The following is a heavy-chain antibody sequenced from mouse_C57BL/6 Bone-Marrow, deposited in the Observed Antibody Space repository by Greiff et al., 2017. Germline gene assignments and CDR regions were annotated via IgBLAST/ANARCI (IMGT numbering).Heavy chain of an antibody. Sequence: DVKLQESGGGLVKPGGSLKLSCAASGFTFSDYGMHWVRQAPEKGLEWVAYISSGSSTIYYADTVKGRFTISRDNAKNTLFLQMTSLRSEDTAMYYCARPSTVVPYFDYWGQGTTLTVSS. V-gene: IGHV5-17*01. CDR1: GFTFSDYG. J-gene: IGHJ2*01. D-gene: IGHD1-1*01. CDR2: ISSGSSTI. CDR3: ARPSTVVPYFDY.